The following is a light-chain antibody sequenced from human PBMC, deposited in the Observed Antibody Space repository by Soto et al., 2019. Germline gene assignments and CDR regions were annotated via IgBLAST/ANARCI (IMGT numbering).Light chain of an antibody. J-gene: IGKJ4*01. CDR3: QLYTTWPRT. Sequence: EIVMPRSPATLSVSPRESDTLSCIASHSVSSKLAWYPQKPGQAPRLLIYGASTRATGLPARFSGSGSGTEFTLTISSLQSVDFAVYYCQLYTTWPRTFGGGTNVEIK. CDR2: GAS. V-gene: IGKV3-15*01. CDR1: HSVSSK.